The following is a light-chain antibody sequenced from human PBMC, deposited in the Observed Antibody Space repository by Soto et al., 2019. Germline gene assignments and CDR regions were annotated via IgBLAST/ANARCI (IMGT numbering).Light chain of an antibody. V-gene: IGLV1-40*01. CDR1: GSNIGAGYD. CDR3: QSYDSSLSVV. J-gene: IGLJ2*01. Sequence: QSVLTQPPSVSGAPGQRVTISCTGSGSNIGAGYDVHWYQQLPGTAPKLLIYYNSNRPSGVPDRFSGSKSGTSASLAITGLQAEDEADYYCQSYDSSLSVVFGGGTKVTVL. CDR2: YNS.